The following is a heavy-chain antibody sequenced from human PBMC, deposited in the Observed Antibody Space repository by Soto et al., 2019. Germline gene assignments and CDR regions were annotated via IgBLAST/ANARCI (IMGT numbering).Heavy chain of an antibody. D-gene: IGHD6-19*01. J-gene: IGHJ4*02. CDR3: ARRTVNIRTFYSGLKTHCFDY. Sequence: QLQLHESGPGLVKPSETLSLTCAVSGDSMSSSDYYWGWIRQPPGKGLEWIGSSYYSGSTYYNPSPTSRVAISVDTSKNQFSLKLKSVTAADTAIYYCARRTVNIRTFYSGLKTHCFDYWGQGAPITVSS. V-gene: IGHV4-39*01. CDR1: GDSMSSSDYY. CDR2: SYYSGST.